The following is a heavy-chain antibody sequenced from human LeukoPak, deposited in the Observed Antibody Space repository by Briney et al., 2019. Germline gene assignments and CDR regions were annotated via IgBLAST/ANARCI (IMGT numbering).Heavy chain of an antibody. V-gene: IGHV4-30-4*08. CDR2: IYYSGST. J-gene: IGHJ4*02. Sequence: PSETLSLTCTVSGGSISSGDYYWSWIRQPPGKGLEWIGYIYYSGSTYYNPSLKSRVTISVDTSKNQFSLKLSSVTAADTAVYYCARPGLSRIAVAGSRDYWGQGTLVTVSS. D-gene: IGHD6-19*01. CDR1: GGSISSGDYY. CDR3: ARPGLSRIAVAGSRDY.